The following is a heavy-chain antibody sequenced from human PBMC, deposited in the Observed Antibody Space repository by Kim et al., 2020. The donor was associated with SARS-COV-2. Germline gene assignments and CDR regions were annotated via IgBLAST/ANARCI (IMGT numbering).Heavy chain of an antibody. V-gene: IGHV1-2*06. J-gene: IGHJ5*02. CDR1: RDTFIGDY. CDR2: IKPNSGGT. D-gene: IGHD3-10*01. CDR3: VRVLSRGFDP. Sequence: ASVKVSCKASRDTFIGDYMHWVRQAPGQGLEWVGRIKPNSGGTNYAQKFQGRVTMTWDTSNSTAYMELSRLRSDDTAMYYCVRVLSRGFDPWGQGTLVTV.